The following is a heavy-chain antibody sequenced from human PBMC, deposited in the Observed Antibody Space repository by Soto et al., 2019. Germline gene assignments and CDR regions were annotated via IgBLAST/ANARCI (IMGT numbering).Heavy chain of an antibody. V-gene: IGHV4-39*01. CDR1: GGSISSSSYY. J-gene: IGHJ6*02. CDR3: ARHRKNTAMPTDYYYYYGMDV. CDR2: IYYSGST. D-gene: IGHD5-18*01. Sequence: SETLSLTCTVSGGSISSSSYYWGWIRQPPGKGLEWIGSIYYSGSTYYNPSLKSRVTISVDTSKNQFSLKLSSVTAADTAVYYCARHRKNTAMPTDYYYYYGMDVWGQGTTVT.